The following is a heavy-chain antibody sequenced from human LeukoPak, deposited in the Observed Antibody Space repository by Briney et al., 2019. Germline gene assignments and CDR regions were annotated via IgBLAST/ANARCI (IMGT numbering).Heavy chain of an antibody. CDR3: ATLYDHAVPLP. V-gene: IGHV1-24*01. Sequence: PGGSLRLPCAASGFTFSSYAMSWVRQAPGKGLEWMGGFDPEDGETIYAQKFQGRVTMTEDTSTDTAYMELSSLRSEDTAVYYCATLYDHAVPLPWGQGTLVTVSS. J-gene: IGHJ5*02. D-gene: IGHD1-1*01. CDR1: GFTFSSYA. CDR2: FDPEDGET.